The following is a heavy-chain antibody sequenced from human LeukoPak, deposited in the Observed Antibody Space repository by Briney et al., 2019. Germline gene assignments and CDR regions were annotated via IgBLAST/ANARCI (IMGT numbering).Heavy chain of an antibody. V-gene: IGHV3-48*03. Sequence: GGSLRLXCAASGFTFSSYEMNWVRQAPGKELEWVSYISSSGSTIYYADSVKGRLTISRDNAKKSLYLQMNSLRAEDTAVYYCASLTHADYWGQGTLVTVSS. CDR3: ASLTHADY. CDR2: ISSSGSTI. J-gene: IGHJ4*02. CDR1: GFTFSSYE.